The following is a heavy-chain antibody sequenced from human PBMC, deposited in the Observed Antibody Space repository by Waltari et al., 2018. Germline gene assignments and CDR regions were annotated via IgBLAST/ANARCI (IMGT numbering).Heavy chain of an antibody. J-gene: IGHJ4*02. D-gene: IGHD6-6*01. CDR2: IKQDGSEK. CDR3: ATEPYSSSYYFDY. Sequence: EVQLEESGGGLVQPGGSLRLSCAASGFTFSSYWMSWVRQAPGKGLEWVANIKQDGSEKYYVDSVKGRFTISRDNAKNSLYLQMNSLRAEDTAVYYCATEPYSSSYYFDYWGQGTLVTVSS. V-gene: IGHV3-7*01. CDR1: GFTFSSYW.